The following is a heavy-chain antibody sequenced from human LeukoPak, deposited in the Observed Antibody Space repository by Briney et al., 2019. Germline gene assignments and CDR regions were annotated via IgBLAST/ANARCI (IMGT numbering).Heavy chain of an antibody. Sequence: PSETLSLTCTVSGGSISSYYWSWIRQPPGKGLEWIGYIYYSGSTNYNPSLKSRVTISVGTSKNQFSLKLSSVTAADTAVYYCARGEDQWLVENWGQGTLVTVSS. CDR3: ARGEDQWLVEN. CDR1: GGSISSYY. J-gene: IGHJ4*02. D-gene: IGHD6-19*01. V-gene: IGHV4-59*01. CDR2: IYYSGST.